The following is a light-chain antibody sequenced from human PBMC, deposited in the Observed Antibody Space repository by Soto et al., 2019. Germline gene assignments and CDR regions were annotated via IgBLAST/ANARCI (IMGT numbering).Light chain of an antibody. CDR3: QHRRNWPLT. Sequence: EIVLTQSPATLSLSPGERATLSCRASQSVDSYLAWYQQRPGQAPRLLIYDTSNRATGIPARFSGSGSGTDFTLTISSLEPEDFAVYYCQHRRNWPLTFGGGSKVEMK. J-gene: IGKJ4*01. V-gene: IGKV3-11*01. CDR2: DTS. CDR1: QSVDSY.